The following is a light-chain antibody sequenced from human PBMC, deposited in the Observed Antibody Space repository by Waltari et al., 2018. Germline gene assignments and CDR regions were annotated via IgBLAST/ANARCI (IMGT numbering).Light chain of an antibody. V-gene: IGKV4-1*01. J-gene: IGKJ2*01. CDR1: QSVLYSSNNKNY. Sequence: DIVMTQSPDSLAVSLGERATINCKSSQSVLYSSNNKNYLAWYQQKPGQPPKLPIYWASTRDSGVPDRVSGSGSGTDFTLTISSLQAEDVAVYYCQQYYTTPMYTFGQGTKLEIK. CDR2: WAS. CDR3: QQYYTTPMYT.